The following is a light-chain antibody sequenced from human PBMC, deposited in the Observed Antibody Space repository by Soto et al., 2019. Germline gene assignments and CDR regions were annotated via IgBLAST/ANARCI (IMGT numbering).Light chain of an antibody. V-gene: IGLV1-44*01. J-gene: IGLJ2*01. CDR3: ATWDDSLNGVV. CDR2: SDD. CDR1: FSNIGDNT. Sequence: QSVLTQPPSASGTPGQRVTISCSGSFSNIGDNTVNWYQQVPGTAPKLLIYSDDQRPSGVPDRFSGSKSGTSASLAISGLQSEDEAEYYCATWDDSLNGVVFGGGTKLTVL.